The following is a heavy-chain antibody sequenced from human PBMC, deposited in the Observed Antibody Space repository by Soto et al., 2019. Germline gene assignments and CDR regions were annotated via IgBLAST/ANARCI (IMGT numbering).Heavy chain of an antibody. J-gene: IGHJ2*01. CDR3: CRGYYPYWYFDL. CDR2: IRSKANSYAT. Sequence: GGSLRLSCAASGFTFSCSAMHWVRQASGKGLEWVGRIRSKANSYATAYAASVKGRFTISRDDSKNTAYLQMNSLKTEDTAVYYCCRGYYPYWYFDLWGRGTLVTVSS. D-gene: IGHD3-22*01. CDR1: GFTFSCSA. V-gene: IGHV3-73*01.